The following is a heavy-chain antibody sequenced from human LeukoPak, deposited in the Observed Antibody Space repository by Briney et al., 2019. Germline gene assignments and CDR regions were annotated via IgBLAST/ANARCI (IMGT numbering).Heavy chain of an antibody. CDR2: IYYSGTT. Sequence: PSETLSLTCTVSGGSISSYYWSWIRQPPGKGLEWIGYIYYSGTTNYNPSLKSRVTISVNTSKNQFSLKLSSVTAADTAVYYCARGVYIAAAQYGYWGQGTLVTVSS. CDR3: ARGVYIAAAQYGY. D-gene: IGHD6-13*01. V-gene: IGHV4-59*01. J-gene: IGHJ4*02. CDR1: GGSISSYY.